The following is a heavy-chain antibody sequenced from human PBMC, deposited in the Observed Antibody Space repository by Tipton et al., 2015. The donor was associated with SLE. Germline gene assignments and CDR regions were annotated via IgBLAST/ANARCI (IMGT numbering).Heavy chain of an antibody. Sequence: LRLSCTVSGCSISSYYWSWIRQPAGKGLEWIGRIYTSGSTNYNPSLKSRVTMSVDTSKNQFSLKLSSVTAADTAVYYCARVDSSGYYYSFDIWGQGTMVTVSS. V-gene: IGHV4-4*07. D-gene: IGHD3-22*01. CDR3: ARVDSSGYYYSFDI. J-gene: IGHJ3*02. CDR1: GCSISSYY. CDR2: IYTSGST.